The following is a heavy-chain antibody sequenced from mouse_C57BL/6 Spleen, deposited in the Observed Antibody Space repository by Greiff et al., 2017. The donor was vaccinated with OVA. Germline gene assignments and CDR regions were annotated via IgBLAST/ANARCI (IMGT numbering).Heavy chain of an antibody. J-gene: IGHJ4*01. Sequence: EVQLVESGGGLVKPGGSLKLSCAASGFTFSSYAMSWVRQTPEKRLEWVATISDGGSYTYYPDNVKGRFTISRDNAKNNLYLQMSHLKSEDTAMYYCARGSSYYYAMDYWGQGTSVTVSS. D-gene: IGHD1-1*01. CDR3: ARGSSYYYAMDY. CDR2: ISDGGSYT. CDR1: GFTFSSYA. V-gene: IGHV5-4*01.